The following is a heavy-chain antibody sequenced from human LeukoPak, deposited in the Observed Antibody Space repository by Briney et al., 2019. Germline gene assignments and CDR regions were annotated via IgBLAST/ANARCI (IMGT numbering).Heavy chain of an antibody. CDR3: ARVRINYYDSSGSIHFDY. CDR1: GGSISSYY. D-gene: IGHD3-22*01. CDR2: IYYSGST. Sequence: RASETLSLTCTVSGGSISSYYWSWIRQPPGKGLEWIGYIYYSGSTNYNPSLKSRVTISVDTSKNQFSLKLSSVTAADTAVYYCARVRINYYDSSGSIHFDYWGQGTLVTVSS. V-gene: IGHV4-59*12. J-gene: IGHJ4*02.